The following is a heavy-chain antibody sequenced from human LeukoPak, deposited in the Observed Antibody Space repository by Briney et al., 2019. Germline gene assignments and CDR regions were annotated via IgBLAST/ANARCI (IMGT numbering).Heavy chain of an antibody. Sequence: GGSLRLSCAASGFTFSNYGMNWVRQAPGKGLEWLSGISPRGGGTYYADSVKGRFTISRDDSKSTLSLQMNSLRVEDTAVYYCARDLAWGAFDYWGQGTLVSVSS. J-gene: IGHJ4*02. CDR3: ARDLAWGAFDY. CDR2: ISPRGGGT. D-gene: IGHD7-27*01. V-gene: IGHV3-23*01. CDR1: GFTFSNYG.